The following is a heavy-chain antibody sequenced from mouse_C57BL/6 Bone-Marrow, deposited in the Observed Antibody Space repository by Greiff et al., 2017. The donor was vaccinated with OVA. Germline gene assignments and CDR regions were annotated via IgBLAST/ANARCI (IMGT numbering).Heavy chain of an antibody. V-gene: IGHV5-12*01. Sequence: EVHLVESGGGLVQPGGSLKLSCAASGFTFSDYYMYWVRQTPEKRLEWVAYISNGGGSTYYPDTVKGRFTISRDNAKNTLYLQMSRLKSEDTAMYYCARLLSNWFAYWGQGTLVTVSA. J-gene: IGHJ3*01. CDR1: GFTFSDYY. CDR2: ISNGGGST. D-gene: IGHD2-5*01. CDR3: ARLLSNWFAY.